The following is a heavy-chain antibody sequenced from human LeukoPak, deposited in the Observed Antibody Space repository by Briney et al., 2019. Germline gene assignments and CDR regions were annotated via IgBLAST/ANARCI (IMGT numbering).Heavy chain of an antibody. D-gene: IGHD4-17*01. CDR1: GFTFSSYG. Sequence: GGSLRLSCAASGFTFSSYGMHWVRQAPGKGLEWVAVIWYDGSNKYYAESVKGRFTISRDNSENTLYLQMNSLRAEDTAVYYCARATGDAFDIWGQGTMVTVSS. J-gene: IGHJ3*02. CDR2: IWYDGSNK. V-gene: IGHV3-33*01. CDR3: ARATGDAFDI.